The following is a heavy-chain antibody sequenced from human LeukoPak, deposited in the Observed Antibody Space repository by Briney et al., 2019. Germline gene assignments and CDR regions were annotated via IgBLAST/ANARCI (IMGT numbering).Heavy chain of an antibody. CDR1: GGAISSDY. CDR3: ARHVVPYDSTSSYDY. J-gene: IGHJ4*02. CDR2: IYYSGST. V-gene: IGHV4-59*08. D-gene: IGHD6-6*01. Sequence: SETLSLTCTVSGGAISSDYWSWIRQPPGKGLEWIAYIYYSGSTNYNPSLKSRVTISVDTSKNQFSLKVSSVTAADTAVYYCARHVVPYDSTSSYDYWGQGTLVTVSS.